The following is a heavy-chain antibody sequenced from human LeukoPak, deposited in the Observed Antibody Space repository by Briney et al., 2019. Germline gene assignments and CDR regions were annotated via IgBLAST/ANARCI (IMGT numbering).Heavy chain of an antibody. V-gene: IGHV1-18*01. J-gene: IGHJ5*02. CDR1: GYTFTSYD. CDR2: VSGYNGNT. CDR3: ARGDWFDP. D-gene: IGHD2-21*01. Sequence: ASVKVSCKASGYTFTSYDVNWVRQAPGQGLEWMGWVSGYNGNTNYAQKFEGRVAMTTDTSSSTAYMELRSLRSDDTAIYYCARGDWFDPWGQGTLVTVSS.